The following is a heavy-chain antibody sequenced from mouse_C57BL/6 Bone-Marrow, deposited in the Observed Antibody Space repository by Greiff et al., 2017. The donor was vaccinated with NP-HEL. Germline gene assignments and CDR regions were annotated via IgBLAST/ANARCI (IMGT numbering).Heavy chain of an antibody. CDR1: GYTFTEYT. Sequence: VQLQQSGAELVKPGASVKLSCKASGYTFTEYTIHWVKQRSGQGLEWIGWFYPGSGSIKYNEKFKEKAKLTADKSSSTVYMKLSRLTSEDSAVYFCARHEEKPHYYGSSYGFAYWGQGTLVTVSA. J-gene: IGHJ3*01. CDR3: ARHEEKPHYYGSSYGFAY. D-gene: IGHD1-1*01. V-gene: IGHV1-62-2*01. CDR2: FYPGSGSI.